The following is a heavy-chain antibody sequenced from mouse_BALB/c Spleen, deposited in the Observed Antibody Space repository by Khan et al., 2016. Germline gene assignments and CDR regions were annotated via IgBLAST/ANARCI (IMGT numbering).Heavy chain of an antibody. CDR3: ATSRWNYFAY. CDR2: INPRSGYT. V-gene: IGHV1-4*02. J-gene: IGHJ2*01. Sequence: QVQLQQSAAELARPGASVKMSCKASGYIFTTYLMYWVKQRPGQGLEWIGHINPRSGYTEHNQKFKDKNKLTADKSYSTAYMQLSSLTSEYSSFYYCATSRWNYFAYWGQDPTLPVSS. CDR1: GYIFTTYL. D-gene: IGHD1-1*02.